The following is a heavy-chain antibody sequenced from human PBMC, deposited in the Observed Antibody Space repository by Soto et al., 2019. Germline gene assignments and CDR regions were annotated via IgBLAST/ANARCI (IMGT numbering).Heavy chain of an antibody. J-gene: IGHJ4*02. V-gene: IGHV3-48*01. CDR2: ISSSSSTI. CDR3: ARKGGGGTIFGVVPDFDY. D-gene: IGHD3-3*01. Sequence: GGSLRLSCAASGFTFSSYSMNWVRQAPGKGLEWVSYISSSSSTIYYADSVKGRFTISRDNAKNSLYLQMNSLRAEDTAVYYCARKGGGGTIFGVVPDFDYWGQGTLVTVSS. CDR1: GFTFSSYS.